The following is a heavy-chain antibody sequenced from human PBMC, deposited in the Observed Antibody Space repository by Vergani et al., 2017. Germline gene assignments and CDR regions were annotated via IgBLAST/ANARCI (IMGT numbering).Heavy chain of an antibody. D-gene: IGHD1-20*01. CDR1: GGSFSGYY. Sequence: QVQLQQWGAGLLKPSETLSLTCAVYGGSFSGYYWSWIRQPPGRGLEWIGEINHSGSTNYNPSLKSRVTISVDTSKNPFSLKLSSVTAADTAVYYCARFVTGTTHFDYWGQGTLVTVSS. CDR3: ARFVTGTTHFDY. J-gene: IGHJ4*02. CDR2: INHSGST. V-gene: IGHV4-34*01.